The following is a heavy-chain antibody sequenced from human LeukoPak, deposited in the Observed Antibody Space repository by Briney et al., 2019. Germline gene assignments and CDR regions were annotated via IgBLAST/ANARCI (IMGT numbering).Heavy chain of an antibody. Sequence: GGSLRLSCAASGFTFSSYAMHWVRQAPGKGLEWVAVISYDGSNKYYADSVKGRFTISRDNSKNTLYLQMNSLRAEDTAVYYCARPPGSPWGQGTLVTVSS. D-gene: IGHD1-26*01. V-gene: IGHV3-30-3*01. CDR3: ARPPGSP. CDR1: GFTFSSYA. J-gene: IGHJ5*02. CDR2: ISYDGSNK.